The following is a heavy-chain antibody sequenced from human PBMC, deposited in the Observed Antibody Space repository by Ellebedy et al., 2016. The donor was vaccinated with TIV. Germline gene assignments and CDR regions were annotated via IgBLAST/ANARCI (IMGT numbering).Heavy chain of an antibody. CDR3: AREDSSEFDY. CDR1: GFTFSSYW. V-gene: IGHV3-7*01. CDR2: IKQDGSEK. J-gene: IGHJ4*02. Sequence: GESLKISCAASGFTFSSYWMSWVRQAPGKGLEWVANIKQDGSEKYYVDSVKGRFTISRDNAKNSLYLQMNSLSAEDTAVYYCAREDSSEFDYWGQGTLVTVSS. D-gene: IGHD6-19*01.